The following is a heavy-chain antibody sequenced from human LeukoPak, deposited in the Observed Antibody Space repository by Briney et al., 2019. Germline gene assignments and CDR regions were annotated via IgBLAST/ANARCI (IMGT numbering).Heavy chain of an antibody. Sequence: SETLSLTCAVYGGSFSGYYWSWIRQPPGKGLEWIGEINHSGSTNYNPSLKSRVTISVDTSKNQFSLKLSSVTAADTAVYYCARVSYDFWSGYYTFFDYWGQRTLVTVSS. CDR2: INHSGST. J-gene: IGHJ4*02. D-gene: IGHD3-3*01. V-gene: IGHV4-34*01. CDR3: ARVSYDFWSGYYTFFDY. CDR1: GGSFSGYY.